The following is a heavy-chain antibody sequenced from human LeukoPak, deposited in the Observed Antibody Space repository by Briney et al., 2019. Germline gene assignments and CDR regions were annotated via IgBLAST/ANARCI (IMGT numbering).Heavy chain of an antibody. CDR1: GDSISSYS. CDR3: ARLINKLIAATGTGPFDH. CDR2: IYSRGST. D-gene: IGHD6-13*01. V-gene: IGHV4-4*07. J-gene: IGHJ4*02. Sequence: SETLSLTCTVSGDSISSYSWSWIRQPAGKGLEWIGRIYSRGSTKYNPSLKSRVTMSLDTSKKQFSLKLRSVTAADTAVYYCARLINKLIAATGTGPFDHWGQGTLVTASS.